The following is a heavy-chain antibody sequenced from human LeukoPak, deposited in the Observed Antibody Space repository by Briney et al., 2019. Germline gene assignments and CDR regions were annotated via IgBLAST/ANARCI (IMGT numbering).Heavy chain of an antibody. CDR3: ARDRNVVGADFDY. Sequence: GRCLRLSCAASGFIFDNFAIHSVRQAPGKWREWVSIVSFDGTNNFYADSVKGRFTVSRDNSKNTVYLHMNSLRPDDTAVYFCARDRNVVGADFDYWGQGTLVTVSS. CDR1: GFIFDNFA. D-gene: IGHD2-15*01. V-gene: IGHV3-30*04. J-gene: IGHJ4*02. CDR2: VSFDGTNN.